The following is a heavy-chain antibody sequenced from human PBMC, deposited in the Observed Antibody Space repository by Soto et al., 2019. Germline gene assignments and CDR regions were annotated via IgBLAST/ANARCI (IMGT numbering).Heavy chain of an antibody. CDR2: IIPIFGTA. CDR1: GGTFSSYA. J-gene: IGHJ3*02. D-gene: IGHD2-8*01. V-gene: IGHV1-69*13. Sequence: SVKVSCKASGGTFSSYAISWVRQAPGQGLEWMGGIIPIFGTANYAQKFQGRVTITADESTSTAYMELSSLRSEDTAVYYCARRGYCTNGVCSRRSAFDIWGQGTVVTVSS. CDR3: ARRGYCTNGVCSRRSAFDI.